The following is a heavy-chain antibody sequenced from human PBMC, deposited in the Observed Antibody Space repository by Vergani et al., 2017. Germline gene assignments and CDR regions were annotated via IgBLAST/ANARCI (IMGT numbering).Heavy chain of an antibody. CDR1: GFKFSDHY. V-gene: IGHV3-11*04. D-gene: IGHD1-1*01. Sequence: LEESGGGSVKPGGSLRLSCAASGFKFSDHYMSWIRKAPGKGLEWVSHISPGASTVSYTDSVTGRFTVSRDNNNNSLTLDMTTLRVEKTAVYYCAKNPGISTTRHYYAMDVWGQGTTVTVSS. CDR2: ISPGASTV. CDR3: AKNPGISTTRHYYAMDV. J-gene: IGHJ6*02.